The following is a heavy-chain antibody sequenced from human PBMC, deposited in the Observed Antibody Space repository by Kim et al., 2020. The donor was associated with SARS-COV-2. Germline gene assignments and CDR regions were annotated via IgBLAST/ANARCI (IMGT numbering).Heavy chain of an antibody. Sequence: KYPPSLQGQVTISADKSISTTYLQWRSLKASDTAIYYCARRNTGWRLDVWGQGTTVTVSS. V-gene: IGHV5-51*01. D-gene: IGHD6-19*01. CDR3: ARRNTGWRLDV. J-gene: IGHJ6*02.